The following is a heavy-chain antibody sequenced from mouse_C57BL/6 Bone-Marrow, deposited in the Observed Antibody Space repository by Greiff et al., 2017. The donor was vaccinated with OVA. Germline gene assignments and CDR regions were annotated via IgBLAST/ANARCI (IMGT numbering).Heavy chain of an antibody. Sequence: QVQLQQPGTELVKPGASVKLSCKASGYTFTSYWMQWVKQRPGQGLAWIGNINPSNGGTNYNEKFKSKATLTVDKSSSTAYMQLSSLTSEDSAVYYCARWGDGYYWYFDVWGTGTTVTVSS. CDR3: ARWGDGYYWYFDV. V-gene: IGHV1-53*01. D-gene: IGHD2-3*01. CDR2: INPSNGGT. CDR1: GYTFTSYW. J-gene: IGHJ1*03.